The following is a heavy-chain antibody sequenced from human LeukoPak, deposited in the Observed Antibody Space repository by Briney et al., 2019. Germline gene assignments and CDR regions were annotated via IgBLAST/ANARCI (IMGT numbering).Heavy chain of an antibody. J-gene: IGHJ4*02. CDR1: GFTFSDYY. CDR3: ARDILTGYSTTGFDY. V-gene: IGHV3-11*04. D-gene: IGHD3-9*01. Sequence: GGSLRLSCAASGFTFSDYYMSWIRQAPGKGLEWVSYISSSGSTIYYADSVKGRFTISRDNAKNSLYLQMNSLRAEDTVVYYCARDILTGYSTTGFDYWGQGTLVTVSS. CDR2: ISSSGSTI.